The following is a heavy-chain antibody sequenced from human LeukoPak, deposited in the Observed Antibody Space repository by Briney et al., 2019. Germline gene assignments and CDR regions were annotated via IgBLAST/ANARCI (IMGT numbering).Heavy chain of an antibody. D-gene: IGHD2-8*01. J-gene: IGHJ5*02. Sequence: GGSLRLSCASSGFTFSSYWKSWVRQAPGKGLEWVANIKQDGSEKYYVDSVKGRFTISRDNAKNSLYLQMNSLRAEDTAVYYCARVDVLMVYSMGSWGQGTLVTVSS. CDR2: IKQDGSEK. V-gene: IGHV3-7*01. CDR3: ARVDVLMVYSMGS. CDR1: GFTFSSYW.